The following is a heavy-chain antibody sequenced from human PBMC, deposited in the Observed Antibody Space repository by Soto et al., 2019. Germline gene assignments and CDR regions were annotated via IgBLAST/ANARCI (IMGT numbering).Heavy chain of an antibody. CDR3: AKDTSRGWYAGATDYYFDF. CDR2: ISWNSGTI. V-gene: IGHV3-9*01. CDR1: GFTFDEYA. J-gene: IGHJ4*02. Sequence: EVQLVGSGGGLVQPGKSLRLSCAASGFTFDEYAMHWVRQAPGKGLEWVSGISWNSGTIGYVDSVKGRFTISRDNAKNSLYLQMSSLRPEDTAFYYCAKDTSRGWYAGATDYYFDFWGQGTLVTVSS. D-gene: IGHD6-19*01.